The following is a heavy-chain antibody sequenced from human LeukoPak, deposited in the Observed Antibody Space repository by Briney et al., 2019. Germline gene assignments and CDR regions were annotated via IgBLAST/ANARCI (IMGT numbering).Heavy chain of an antibody. D-gene: IGHD6-13*01. CDR2: IYYSGST. CDR1: GGSISSYY. V-gene: IGHV4-59*01. Sequence: SETLSLTCTVSGGSISSYYWSWIRQPPGKGLEWIGYIYYSGSTNYNPSLKSRVTISVDTSKNQFSLKLSSVTAADTAVYYCASFGQQLGVPDYWGQGTLVTVSS. CDR3: ASFGQQLGVPDY. J-gene: IGHJ4*02.